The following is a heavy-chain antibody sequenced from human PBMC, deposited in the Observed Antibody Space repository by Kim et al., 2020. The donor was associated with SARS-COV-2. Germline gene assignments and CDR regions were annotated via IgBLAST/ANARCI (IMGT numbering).Heavy chain of an antibody. CDR2: ISAYNGNT. Sequence: ASVKVSCKASGYTFTSYGISWVRQAPGQGLEWMGWISAYNGNTNYAQKLQGRVTMTTDTSTSTAYMELRSLRSDDTAVYYCARDLGYYDSSGYYYVSEYFQHWGQGTLVTVSS. CDR3: ARDLGYYDSSGYYYVSEYFQH. V-gene: IGHV1-18*01. D-gene: IGHD3-22*01. J-gene: IGHJ1*01. CDR1: GYTFTSYG.